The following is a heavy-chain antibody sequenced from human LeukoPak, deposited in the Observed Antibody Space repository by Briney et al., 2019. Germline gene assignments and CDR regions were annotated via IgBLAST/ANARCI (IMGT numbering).Heavy chain of an antibody. J-gene: IGHJ4*02. V-gene: IGHV1-18*04. CDR2: INPNTGDT. CDR3: ARDYADYDY. CDR1: GYTFTDYH. Sequence: ASVKVSCKASGYTFTDYHMHWVRQAPGQGLEWMGWINPNTGDTNYAQKLQGRVTMTTDTSTSTAYMELRSLRSDDTAVYYCARDYADYDYWGQGNLVTVSS. D-gene: IGHD5-12*01.